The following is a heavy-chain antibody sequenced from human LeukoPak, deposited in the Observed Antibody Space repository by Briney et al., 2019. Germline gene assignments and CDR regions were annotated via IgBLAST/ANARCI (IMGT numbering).Heavy chain of an antibody. CDR2: INPNSGDT. V-gene: IGHV1-2*02. J-gene: IGHJ4*02. CDR1: GYTFTAYY. CDR3: APTYCGGGNCYSDYFDY. Sequence: ASVKVSCKASGYTFTAYYTHWVRQAPGQGLEWMGWINPNSGDTNYVQKFQGRVTMTRDTSISTAYMELSRLRSDDMAVYYCAPTYCGGGNCYSDYFDYWGQGTLVTVSS. D-gene: IGHD2-15*01.